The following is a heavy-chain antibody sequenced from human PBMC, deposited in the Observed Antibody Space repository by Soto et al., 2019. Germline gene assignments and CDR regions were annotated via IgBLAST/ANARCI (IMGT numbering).Heavy chain of an antibody. V-gene: IGHV3-23*01. J-gene: IGHJ3*02. CDR2: ISGSGGST. Sequence: PGGSLRLSCAASGCTFSSYAMSWFRQAPGKGLEWVSAISGSGGSTYYADSVKGRFTISRDNSKITLYLQMNSLRAEDTAVYYCAKDPKYSSSWYFPLDAFDIWGQGTMVTVSS. D-gene: IGHD6-13*01. CDR3: AKDPKYSSSWYFPLDAFDI. CDR1: GCTFSSYA.